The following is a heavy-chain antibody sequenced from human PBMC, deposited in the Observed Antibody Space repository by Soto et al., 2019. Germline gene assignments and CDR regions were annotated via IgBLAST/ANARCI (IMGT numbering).Heavy chain of an antibody. V-gene: IGHV1-18*01. CDR3: ASEEIGYQNGAAVYNGMEV. CDR2: ISPDSGDT. CDR1: GYNFLKFG. D-gene: IGHD2-8*01. Sequence: QVQLVQSGGEVKRPGASMKVSCKTSGYNFLKFGITWVRQAPGQGLEWLGWISPDSGDTNYAQKVQGRVTMTADASTATVYMELRSLRSDDTAMYYCASEEIGYQNGAAVYNGMEVWGQGTTVTVTS. J-gene: IGHJ6*02.